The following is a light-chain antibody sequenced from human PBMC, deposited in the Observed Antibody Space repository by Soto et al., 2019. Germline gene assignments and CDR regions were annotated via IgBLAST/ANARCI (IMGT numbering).Light chain of an antibody. CDR2: AAS. CDR3: QKYNSAPYT. V-gene: IGKV1-27*01. Sequence: DIQMTQSPSSLSASGGDRVNITCRASERIRNYLAWYQQKPGKVPKLLIYAASTLQSGVPSRFSGSGSGTDFTLTISSLQPEDVATYYCQKYNSAPYTFGQGTKLEIK. J-gene: IGKJ2*01. CDR1: ERIRNY.